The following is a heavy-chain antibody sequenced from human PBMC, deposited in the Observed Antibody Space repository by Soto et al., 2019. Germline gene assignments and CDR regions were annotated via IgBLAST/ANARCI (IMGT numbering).Heavy chain of an antibody. V-gene: IGHV3-48*03. CDR1: GFTFSSYE. J-gene: IGHJ6*02. Sequence: GGSLRLSCAASGFTFSSYEMNWVRQAPGKGLEWVSYISSSGSTIYYADSVKGRFTISRDNAKNSLYLQMNSLRAEDTAVYYCATVYTVGFYYYYGMDVWGQGTTVTVSS. CDR2: ISSSGSTI. D-gene: IGHD1-1*01. CDR3: ATVYTVGFYYYYGMDV.